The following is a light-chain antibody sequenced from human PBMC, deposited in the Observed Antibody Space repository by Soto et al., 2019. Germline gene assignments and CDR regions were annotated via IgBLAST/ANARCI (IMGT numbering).Light chain of an antibody. J-gene: IGLJ1*01. V-gene: IGLV2-14*01. Sequence: QSALTQPASVSGSPGQSITISCTGTSSYVGGYNYVSWYQQHPGKAPKLIIYAVSNRPSGVSNRFSGSKSGNTATLTISGLQAEDEADYYCCSYTVSGTYVFGTGTKLTVL. CDR3: CSYTVSGTYV. CDR1: SSYVGGYNY. CDR2: AVS.